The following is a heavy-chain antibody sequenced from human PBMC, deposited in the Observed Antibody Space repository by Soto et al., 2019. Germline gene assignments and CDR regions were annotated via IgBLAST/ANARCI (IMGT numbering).Heavy chain of an antibody. J-gene: IGHJ6*02. Sequence: ASLKVSCKASGYTFTTYGISWVRQAPGKGLEWLGWINTHNGNTNYAQNLQGRVIMTADTSTSTAYMELRSLRSDDTAIYYCTREGSAPYYYYGMDAWGQGTTVTVSS. CDR2: INTHNGNT. CDR3: TREGSAPYYYYGMDA. CDR1: GYTFTTYG. D-gene: IGHD3-10*01. V-gene: IGHV1-18*01.